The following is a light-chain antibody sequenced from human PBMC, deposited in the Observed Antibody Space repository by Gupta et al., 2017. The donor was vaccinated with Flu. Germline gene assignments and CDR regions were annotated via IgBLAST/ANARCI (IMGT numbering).Light chain of an antibody. CDR2: RDS. J-gene: IGLJ1*01. Sequence: SYALTHPLSVSVALGQAVHITCGVSNIGSKNVHWYRQKPGQAPVLAIYRDSHRPSGIRERCSGSNSGNTATMIISRAQAGDEADYYCQVWNSNIEVFGTGTKVTVL. CDR1: NIGSKN. CDR3: QVWNSNIEV. V-gene: IGLV3-9*01.